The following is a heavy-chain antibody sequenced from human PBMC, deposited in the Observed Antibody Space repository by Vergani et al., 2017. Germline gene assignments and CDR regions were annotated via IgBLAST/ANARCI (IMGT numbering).Heavy chain of an antibody. V-gene: IGHV1-46*01. CDR1: GYPFTSYY. D-gene: IGHD2-21*01. CDR2: INPSCGST. CDR3: AGGCGCASGDKEGKDYLAP. J-gene: IGHJ5*02. Sequence: QVQLVQSGAEVKKPGASVKVSCQASGYPFTSYYIHWVRQAPGQGLEWMGIINPSCGSTTYQQKFQGRVTMTRDTSTSAVFMALSSLRSEGTAVYYCAGGCGCASGDKEGKDYLAPWGRGTLVTVSS.